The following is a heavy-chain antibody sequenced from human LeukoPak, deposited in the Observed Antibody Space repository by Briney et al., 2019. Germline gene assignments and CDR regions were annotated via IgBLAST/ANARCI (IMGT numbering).Heavy chain of an antibody. V-gene: IGHV4-4*07. CDR2: IYTSGST. J-gene: IGHJ4*02. D-gene: IGHD3-22*01. CDR1: GGSISSYN. CDR3: ARELQPYDSRGHYFDY. Sequence: SETLSLTCTVSGGSISSYNWSWIRQPAGKGLEWIGRIYTSGSTNYNPSLKSRVTMSVDTSKNQFSLKLSSVTAADTAVYDCARELQPYDSRGHYFDYWGQGTLVSVSS.